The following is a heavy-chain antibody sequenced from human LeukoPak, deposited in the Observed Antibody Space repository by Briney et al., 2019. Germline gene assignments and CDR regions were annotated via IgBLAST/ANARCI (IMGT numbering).Heavy chain of an antibody. V-gene: IGHV4-38-2*02. CDR1: GYSINSGSY. CDR2: IHHSGST. D-gene: IGHD6-13*01. J-gene: IGHJ4*02. Sequence: SETLSLTCIVSGYSINSGSYWGWIRQPPGKGLEWIGSIHHSGSTYYKSSLKSRVSISVDTSKNQFSLKLSSVTAADTAVYYCARGVAAAGMVDWGQGTLVTVSS. CDR3: ARGVAAAGMVD.